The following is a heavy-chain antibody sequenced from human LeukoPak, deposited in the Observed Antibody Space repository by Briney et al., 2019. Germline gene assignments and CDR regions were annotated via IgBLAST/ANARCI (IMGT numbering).Heavy chain of an antibody. CDR2: INHSGST. J-gene: IGHJ5*02. D-gene: IGHD2-2*01. CDR3: AIVVVPAAMREGFWFDP. CDR1: GGSFSGYY. Sequence: SETLSLTCAVHGGSFSGYYWSWIRQPPGKGLEWIGEINHSGSTNYNPSLKSRVTISVDTSKNQFSLKLSSVTAADTAVYYCAIVVVPAAMREGFWFDPWGQGTLVTVSS. V-gene: IGHV4-34*01.